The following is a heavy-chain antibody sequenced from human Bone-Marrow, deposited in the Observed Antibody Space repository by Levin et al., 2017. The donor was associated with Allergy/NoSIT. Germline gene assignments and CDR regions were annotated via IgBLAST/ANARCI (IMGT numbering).Heavy chain of an antibody. CDR3: AYQPAGGSSPFDC. Sequence: GESLKISCAASGFTFSSNAISWVRQAPGKGLEWVSAISASGDTTYYGGSVKGRFTISRDNFKNTLFLQMNSLRVEDTAVYYCAYQPAGGSSPFDCWDHGTLVTGSS. J-gene: IGHJ4*01. CDR2: ISASGDTT. CDR1: GFTFSSNA. V-gene: IGHV3-23*01. D-gene: IGHD6-13*01.